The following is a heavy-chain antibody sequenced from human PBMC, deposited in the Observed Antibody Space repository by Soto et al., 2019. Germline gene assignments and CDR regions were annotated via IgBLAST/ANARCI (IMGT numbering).Heavy chain of an antibody. D-gene: IGHD3-3*01. V-gene: IGHV5-10-1*01. CDR3: ARHTRVRFFGVDAPATTNIYYYHGMDV. CDR1: GYSFTSYW. Sequence: PGASLKVSCKGSGYSFTSYWSGWVRQMPGKGLEWMGRIDPVDSYTNYSPSFQGHVTISADKSISTAYLQWSSLKASDTAMYYCARHTRVRFFGVDAPATTNIYYYHGMDVWGQGTTVTVSS. J-gene: IGHJ6*02. CDR2: IDPVDSYT.